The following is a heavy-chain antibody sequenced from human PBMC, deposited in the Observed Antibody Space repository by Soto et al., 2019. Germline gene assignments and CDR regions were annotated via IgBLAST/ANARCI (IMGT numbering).Heavy chain of an antibody. J-gene: IGHJ4*02. Sequence: EVQLVESGGGLVQPGGFLRLSCAASGFTFSSYDMHWVRQGTGKGLEWVSGIDTVGDSYYPGSVKGRFTISRENAKNSLYLEMNTVRAGDTAVYYCARGGYSSGWYYFDYWGQGILVTVS. V-gene: IGHV3-13*01. CDR1: GFTFSSYD. CDR3: ARGGYSSGWYYFDY. D-gene: IGHD6-19*01. CDR2: IDTVGDS.